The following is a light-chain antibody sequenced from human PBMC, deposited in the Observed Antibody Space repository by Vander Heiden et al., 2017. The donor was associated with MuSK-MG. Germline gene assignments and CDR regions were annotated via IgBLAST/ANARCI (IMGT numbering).Light chain of an antibody. CDR1: QSVRSSD. CDR2: GAS. V-gene: IGKV3-20*01. Sequence: EIVLTQSPGTLSLSPGERATLSCRASQSVRSSDFAWYQQRPGQAPRLLIYGASSRASGIPDRFSGSGSGTDFTLTISRLEPEDFAVYFCQQYGSSSTFGQGTKVXI. CDR3: QQYGSSST. J-gene: IGKJ1*01.